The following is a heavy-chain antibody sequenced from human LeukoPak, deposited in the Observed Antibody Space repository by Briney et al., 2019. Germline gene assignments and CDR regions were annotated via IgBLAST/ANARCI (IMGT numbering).Heavy chain of an antibody. Sequence: GSSVKVSCKASGGTFSSYAISWVRQAPGHRREWMGGIIPIFGIANYAQKFQGRVTITADKSTSTAYMERSSLRSEDTAVYYCARVSGCYSDLGTGWFDPWGQGTLVTVSS. CDR3: ARVSGCYSDLGTGWFDP. J-gene: IGHJ5*02. D-gene: IGHD1-26*01. V-gene: IGHV1-69*17. CDR1: GGTFSSYA. CDR2: IIPIFGIA.